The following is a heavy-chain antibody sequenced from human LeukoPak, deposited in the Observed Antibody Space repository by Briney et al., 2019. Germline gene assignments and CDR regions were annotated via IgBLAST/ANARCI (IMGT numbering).Heavy chain of an antibody. J-gene: IGHJ4*02. CDR1: GGTFSSYA. V-gene: IGHV1-69*05. CDR2: IIPIFGTA. D-gene: IGHD7-27*01. CDR3: ARGDDWGRGDFDY. Sequence: ASVKVSCKASGGTFSSYAISWVRQAPGQGLEWMGGIIPIFGTANYAQKFQGRVTITTDESTSTAYMELSSLRSEDTAVYYCARGDDWGRGDFDYWGQGTLVTVSS.